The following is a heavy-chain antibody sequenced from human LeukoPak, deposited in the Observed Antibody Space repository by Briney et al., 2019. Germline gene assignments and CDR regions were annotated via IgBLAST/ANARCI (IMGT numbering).Heavy chain of an antibody. D-gene: IGHD2-2*01. J-gene: IGHJ4*02. Sequence: SETLSLTCTVSGGSISNYYWSWIRQPPGKGLEWIGEINHSGSTNYNPSLKSRVTISVDTSKNQFSLKLSSVTAADTAVYYCARGARDGYCSSTSCYLSSGYWGQGTLVTVSS. CDR3: ARGARDGYCSSTSCYLSSGY. V-gene: IGHV4-34*01. CDR1: GGSISNYY. CDR2: INHSGST.